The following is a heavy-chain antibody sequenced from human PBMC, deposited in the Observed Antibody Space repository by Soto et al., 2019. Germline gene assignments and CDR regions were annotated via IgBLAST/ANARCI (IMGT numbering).Heavy chain of an antibody. D-gene: IGHD3-3*01. CDR1: GYTFTSYD. Sequence: QVQLVQSGAEVKKPGASVKVSYKASGYTFTSYDINWVRQATGQGLEWMGWMNPNSGNTGYAQKFQGRVTMTRNTSISTAYMELSSLRSEDTAVYYCARMPITIFGVVIGTWFDPWGQGTLVTVSS. CDR2: MNPNSGNT. J-gene: IGHJ5*02. V-gene: IGHV1-8*01. CDR3: ARMPITIFGVVIGTWFDP.